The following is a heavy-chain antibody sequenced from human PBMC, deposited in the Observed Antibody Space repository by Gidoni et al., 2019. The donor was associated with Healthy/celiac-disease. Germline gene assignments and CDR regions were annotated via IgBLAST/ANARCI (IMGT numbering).Heavy chain of an antibody. D-gene: IGHD3-10*01. J-gene: IGHJ6*02. CDR1: GFTFSSHG. CDR2: IWYDGSNK. Sequence: QVQLVESGGGVVQPGRSLRLSCAASGFTFSSHGMHWVRQAPGKGLEWVAVIWYDGSNKYYADSVKGRFTISRDNSKNTLYLQMNSLRAEDTAVYYCASSTSRTYGSGSYYDYYYGMDVWGQGTTVTVSS. CDR3: ASSTSRTYGSGSYYDYYYGMDV. V-gene: IGHV3-33*08.